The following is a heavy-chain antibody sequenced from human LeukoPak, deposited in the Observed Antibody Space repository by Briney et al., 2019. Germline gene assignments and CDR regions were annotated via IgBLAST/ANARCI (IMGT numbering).Heavy chain of an antibody. D-gene: IGHD3-22*01. Sequence: ASVKVSCKASGYTFTGYYMHWVRQAPGQGLEWMGWINPNSGGTNYAQKFQGRVTMTRDTSISTAYMELSRLRSDDTAVYYCARDRPLKIRNSSGYSQHWDQGTLVTVSS. V-gene: IGHV1-2*02. J-gene: IGHJ1*01. CDR2: INPNSGGT. CDR1: GYTFTGYY. CDR3: ARDRPLKIRNSSGYSQH.